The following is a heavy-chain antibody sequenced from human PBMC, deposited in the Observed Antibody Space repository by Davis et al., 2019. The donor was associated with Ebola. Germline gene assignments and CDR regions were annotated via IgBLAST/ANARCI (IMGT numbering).Heavy chain of an antibody. D-gene: IGHD2-2*01. CDR2: ISSSSSTI. J-gene: IGHJ6*04. CDR3: ARDTSCTTTSCYVHYSGMDV. CDR1: GFTFSSYS. V-gene: IGHV3-48*04. Sequence: GGSLRLSCAASGFTFSSYSMNWVRQAPGKGLEWVSYISSSSSTIYYADSVKGRFTISRDNSKDSLYLQMNSLRGEDTAVYYCARDTSCTTTSCYVHYSGMDVWGKGTTVTVSS.